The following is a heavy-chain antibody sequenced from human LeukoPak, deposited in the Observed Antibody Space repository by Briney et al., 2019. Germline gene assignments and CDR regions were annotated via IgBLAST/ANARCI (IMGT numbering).Heavy chain of an antibody. D-gene: IGHD3-10*01. CDR1: GGSISSGGYY. CDR2: IYHSGST. CDR3: ARDGGSGSYPKRYFDY. V-gene: IGHV4-30-2*01. J-gene: IGHJ4*02. Sequence: SETLSLTCVVSGGSISSGGYYWSWIRQPPGKGLEWIGYIYHSGSTYYNPSLKSRVTISVDRSKNQFPLKLSSVTAADTAVYYCARDGGSGSYPKRYFDYWGQGTLVTVSS.